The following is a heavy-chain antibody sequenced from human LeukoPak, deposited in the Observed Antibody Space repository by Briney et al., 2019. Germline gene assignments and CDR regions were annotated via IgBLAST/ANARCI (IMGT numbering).Heavy chain of an antibody. V-gene: IGHV3-15*01. CDR1: GFTFSNAW. J-gene: IGHJ4*02. Sequence: GGSLRLSCAASGFTFSNAWMSWVRQAPGKGLEWVGRIKSKTDGGTTDYAAPVKGRFTISRDDSKNTLYLQMNSLKTEDTAVYYCTTDSRLGWELVDYWGQGTLVTVSS. CDR3: TTDSRLGWELVDY. CDR2: IKSKTDGGTT. D-gene: IGHD1-26*01.